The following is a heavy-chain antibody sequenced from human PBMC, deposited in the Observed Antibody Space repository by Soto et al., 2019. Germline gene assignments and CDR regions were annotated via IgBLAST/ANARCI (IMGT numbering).Heavy chain of an antibody. CDR3: VTSLVGANAFDI. D-gene: IGHD1-26*01. Sequence: EVQVVESGGDVVKPGGTLRLSCAASGFTFRNAWMSWVRQAPGKGLVWVGRIKRKSDGGTTAYGTPVKDRFIISRDDSKKTMYLQMNSLKTEDKAVYYCVTSLVGANAFDIWGQGTMVIVSS. CDR2: IKRKSDGGTT. CDR1: GFTFRNAW. V-gene: IGHV3-15*01. J-gene: IGHJ3*02.